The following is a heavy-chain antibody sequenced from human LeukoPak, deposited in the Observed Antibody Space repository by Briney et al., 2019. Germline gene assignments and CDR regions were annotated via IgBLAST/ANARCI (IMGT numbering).Heavy chain of an antibody. CDR2: ISGSGGST. V-gene: IGHV3-23*01. Sequence: GGSLRLSCAASGFTFSSYAMSWARQAPGKGLEWVSAISGSGGSTYYADSVKGRFTISRDNSKNTLYLQMNSLRAEDTAVYYCAKYRSDFWSALPYWGQGTLVTVSS. CDR3: AKYRSDFWSALPY. D-gene: IGHD3-3*01. CDR1: GFTFSSYA. J-gene: IGHJ4*02.